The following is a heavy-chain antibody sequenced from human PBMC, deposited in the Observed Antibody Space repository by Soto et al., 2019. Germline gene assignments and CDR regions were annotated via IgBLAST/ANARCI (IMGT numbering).Heavy chain of an antibody. CDR1: GFTFSSHW. V-gene: IGHV3-74*01. Sequence: EVQLVESGGGIVQPGGSLRLSCSVSGFTFSSHWMHWVRQAPGKGLVWVSRISTDGSRTTYADSVKGRVTISRDNAKNTLYLDMSSLRAEHTAVYYCARDMLGPRAFDYWGQGTLVTVSS. J-gene: IGHJ4*02. CDR3: ARDMLGPRAFDY. D-gene: IGHD3-10*02. CDR2: ISTDGSRT.